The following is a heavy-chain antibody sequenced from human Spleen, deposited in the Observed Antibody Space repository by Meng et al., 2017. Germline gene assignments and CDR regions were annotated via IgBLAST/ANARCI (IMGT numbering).Heavy chain of an antibody. Sequence: QVQLVQSGAEVEKPGASVKVSCKASGYAFTSYSFNWVRQAPGQGLEWMGWISTNTGNPTYAQGFTGRFVFSLDTSVSTAYLQISSLKAEDTAVYYCARPSVAGNWYFDLWGRGTLVTVSS. CDR3: ARPSVAGNWYFDL. D-gene: IGHD6-19*01. CDR2: ISTNTGNP. V-gene: IGHV7-4-1*02. CDR1: GYAFTSYS. J-gene: IGHJ2*01.